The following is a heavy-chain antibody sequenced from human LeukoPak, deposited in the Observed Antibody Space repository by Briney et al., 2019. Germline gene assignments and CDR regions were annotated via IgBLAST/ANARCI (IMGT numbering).Heavy chain of an antibody. CDR2: MFHSGST. CDR1: GRSISSGSHY. D-gene: IGHD2-2*01. V-gene: IGHV4-39*07. Sequence: SETLSLTCTVSGRSISSGSHYGGWIRQPPGKGLEWIGGMFHSGSTYHNPSLKSRVTISLGPSKNQFSLELSSVTAADTAVYYCAREYCSTTTSCYLGKPATESYFDCWGQGTLVTVSS. CDR3: AREYCSTTTSCYLGKPATESYFDC. J-gene: IGHJ4*02.